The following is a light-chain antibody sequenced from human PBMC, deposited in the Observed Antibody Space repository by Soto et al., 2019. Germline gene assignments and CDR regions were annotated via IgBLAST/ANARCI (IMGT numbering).Light chain of an antibody. CDR3: QQYYSFPLT. CDR1: QTISSW. Sequence: IQMTQSPSSLSASVGDRVAISCRASQTISSWLAWYQQKPGKAPKLLIYKASTLKSGVPSRFSGSGSGTEFTLTISCLQSEDFATYYCQQYYSFPLTFGGGTKVDIK. V-gene: IGKV1-5*03. CDR2: KAS. J-gene: IGKJ4*01.